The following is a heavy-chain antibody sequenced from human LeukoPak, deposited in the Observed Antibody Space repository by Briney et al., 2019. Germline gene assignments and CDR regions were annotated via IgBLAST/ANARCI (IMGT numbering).Heavy chain of an antibody. CDR2: IIPIFGTA. CDR1: GGTFSSYA. V-gene: IGHV1-69*05. J-gene: IGHJ3*02. Sequence: GSSVKVSCKASGGTFSSYAISWVRQAPGQGLEWMGRIIPIFGTANYAQKFQGRVTITTDESTSTAYMELSSLRSEDTAVYYCARRYYYDSSGRNDAFDIWGQGTMLTVSS. D-gene: IGHD3-22*01. CDR3: ARRYYYDSSGRNDAFDI.